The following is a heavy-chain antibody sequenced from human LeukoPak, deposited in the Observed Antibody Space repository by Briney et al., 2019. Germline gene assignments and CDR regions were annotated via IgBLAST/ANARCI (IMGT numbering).Heavy chain of an antibody. CDR2: IWSDGTNK. D-gene: IGHD4-11*01. CDR3: ARRGTDYCTPSSCHPNWFAP. V-gene: IGHV3-33*01. CDR1: GFTFSIYG. Sequence: GGSLRLSCAASGFTFSIYGMHWVRQAPGKGLEWVAVIWSDGTNKYYVDSVKGRFTISRDNVKNSLYLQMNSLRAEDTAVYFCARRGTDYCTPSSCHPNWFAPWGQGTQVTVSS. J-gene: IGHJ5*02.